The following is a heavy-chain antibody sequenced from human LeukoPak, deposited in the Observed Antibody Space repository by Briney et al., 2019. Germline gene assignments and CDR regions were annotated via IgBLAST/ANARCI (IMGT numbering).Heavy chain of an antibody. CDR1: AFTFSNYG. D-gene: IGHD3-10*01. CDR3: ARDLAGKNDDAFDI. Sequence: GGSLRLSCAASAFTFSNYGMGWVRQAPGKGLEWVSSISASSGGTYYAESVKGRFTISRDNSDNSVYLQMNSLRADDTAIYYCARDLAGKNDDAFDIWGQGTMVTVSS. CDR2: ISASSGGT. J-gene: IGHJ3*02. V-gene: IGHV3-23*01.